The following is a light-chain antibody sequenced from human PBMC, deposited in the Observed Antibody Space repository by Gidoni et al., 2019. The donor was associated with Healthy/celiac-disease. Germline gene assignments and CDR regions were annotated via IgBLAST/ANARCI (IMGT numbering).Light chain of an antibody. CDR1: NIGRKR. Sequence: SYVLTQPPSGSVARGQTARITWWGNNIGRKRVQWYQQKPGQAPVLVVYDDSDRPSGIPERFSGSNSGNTASLTISRVEAGDEADYYCQVWDSSSDHHVVFGGGTKLTVL. J-gene: IGLJ2*01. CDR3: QVWDSSSDHHVV. V-gene: IGLV3-21*02. CDR2: DDS.